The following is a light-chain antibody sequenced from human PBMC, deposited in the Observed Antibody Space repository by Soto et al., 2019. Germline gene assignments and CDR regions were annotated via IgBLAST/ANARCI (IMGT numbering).Light chain of an antibody. CDR2: EGS. CDR1: SSDVGSYNL. Sequence: QSALTQPASVSGSPGQSITISCTGTSSDVGSYNLVSWYQQHPGKAPKLMIYEGSKRPSGVSNRFSGSTSGNTASLTISGVQAEDEADYSCCSYAGSSTYVFGTGTKLTVL. J-gene: IGLJ1*01. V-gene: IGLV2-23*01. CDR3: CSYAGSSTYV.